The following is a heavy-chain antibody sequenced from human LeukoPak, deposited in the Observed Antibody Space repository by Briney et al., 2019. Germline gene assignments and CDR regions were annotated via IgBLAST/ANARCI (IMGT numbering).Heavy chain of an antibody. Sequence: PGGSLRLSCAASGFTFSSYSMNWVRQAPGKGLEWVSSISSSSSYIYYADSVKGRFTISRDNAKNSLYLQMNSLRAEDTAVYYCARIVVVPAAVPYYMDVWGKGTTVTVSS. V-gene: IGHV3-21*01. CDR3: ARIVVVPAAVPYYMDV. CDR1: GFTFSSYS. J-gene: IGHJ6*03. CDR2: ISSSSSYI. D-gene: IGHD2-2*01.